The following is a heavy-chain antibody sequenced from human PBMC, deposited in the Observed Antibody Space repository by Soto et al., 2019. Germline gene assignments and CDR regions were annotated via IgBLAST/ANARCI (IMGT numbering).Heavy chain of an antibody. V-gene: IGHV3-7*03. CDR2: INPDGNVG. D-gene: IGHD4-4*01. CDR1: GFTFSTCW. CDR3: GGWGGHDYND. Sequence: EVQLLGYGGGLVQPGGSLRLSCVGSGFTFSTCWMNWVLQAPGKGLEWVDNINPDGNVGKYVDSVWGRFTTSRENAKNSMYLQVKSLRADETAGYFYGGWGGHDYNDWGQGIMVTVSS. J-gene: IGHJ4*02.